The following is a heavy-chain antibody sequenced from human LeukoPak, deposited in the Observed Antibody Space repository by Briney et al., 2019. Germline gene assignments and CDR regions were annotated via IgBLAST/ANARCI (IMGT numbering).Heavy chain of an antibody. CDR2: IFPGDSDT. J-gene: IGHJ4*02. D-gene: IGHD6-13*01. Sequence: GESLKISCKGSGYSFTSYWIGWVRQMPGKGLEYMGIIFPGDSDTRYSPSFQGQVTISADRSISTAYLQWSSLKASDTAMYYCARLIAAAGTPLDYWGQGTLVTVSS. V-gene: IGHV5-51*01. CDR3: ARLIAAAGTPLDY. CDR1: GYSFTSYW.